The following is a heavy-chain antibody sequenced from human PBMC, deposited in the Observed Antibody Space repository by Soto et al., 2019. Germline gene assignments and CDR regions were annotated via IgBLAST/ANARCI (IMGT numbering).Heavy chain of an antibody. D-gene: IGHD5-18*01. Sequence: QVQLVESGGSVVQPGRSLRLSCAASGFTFSSYGMHWVRQAPGKGLEWVAVIWYDGSNKYYADSVKGRFTISRDNSKNTLYLQMNSLRAEDTAVYYCARVRDGYRYGSTIDYWGQGTLVTVSS. CDR1: GFTFSSYG. J-gene: IGHJ4*02. CDR3: ARVRDGYRYGSTIDY. V-gene: IGHV3-33*01. CDR2: IWYDGSNK.